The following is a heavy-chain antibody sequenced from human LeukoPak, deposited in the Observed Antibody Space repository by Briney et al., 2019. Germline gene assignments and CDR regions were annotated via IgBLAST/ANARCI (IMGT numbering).Heavy chain of an antibody. CDR2: ISSGSSYI. CDR3: ARGGGYSYGSFDY. J-gene: IGHJ4*02. CDR1: GFTCSSYS. D-gene: IGHD5-18*01. Sequence: GGSLIISCAASGFTCSSYSMNWVRQAPGKGLEWVSSISSGSSYIYYADSVKGRFTISRDNAKNTLYLRMNSLSAEVTAVYYCARGGGYSYGSFDYWGQGTLVTVSS. V-gene: IGHV3-21*01.